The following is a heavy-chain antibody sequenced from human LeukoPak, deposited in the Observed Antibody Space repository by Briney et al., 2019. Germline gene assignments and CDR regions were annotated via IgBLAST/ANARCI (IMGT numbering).Heavy chain of an antibody. J-gene: IGHJ3*01. D-gene: IGHD2-2*01. CDR1: GGSISRSDYY. V-gene: IGHV4-39*01. CDR3: ARSYCSSTTCYAVGAFDV. CDR2: ISYSGNT. Sequence: SQTLSLTCTVSGGSISRSDYYWGWVRQPPGKGLEWIWSISYSGNTYYNPSLKSRVTMFVDMSNNQFSLKLRSVTAADTAVYYCARSYCSSTTCYAVGAFDVWGQGTMVTVSS.